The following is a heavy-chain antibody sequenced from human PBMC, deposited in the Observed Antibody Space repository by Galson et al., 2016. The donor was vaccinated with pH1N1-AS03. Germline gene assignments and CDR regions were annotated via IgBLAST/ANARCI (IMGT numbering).Heavy chain of an antibody. CDR1: GFTFSSYA. CDR2: IWNDGGTT. D-gene: IGHD3-22*01. V-gene: IGHV3-33*01. Sequence: SLRLSCAASGFTFSSYAMHWVRQAPGKGLEWVAIIWNDGGTTHYADSVKGRFTISRDNSKNTLYLQMNSLRGEDTAVYYCVRDDDSSGYYPDSWGRGTLVTVSS. J-gene: IGHJ4*02. CDR3: VRDDDSSGYYPDS.